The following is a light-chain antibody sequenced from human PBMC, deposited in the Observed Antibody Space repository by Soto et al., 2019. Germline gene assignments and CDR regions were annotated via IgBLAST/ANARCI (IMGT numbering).Light chain of an antibody. CDR1: QSISSY. J-gene: IGKJ3*01. V-gene: IGKV1-39*01. CDR2: AAS. Sequence: DIQMTQSPSSLSASVGDRVTITCRASQSISSYLNWYQQKPGKAPKLVIYAASSLQSGVPSRFSGSGSGTDFTLTISSLQPEDVATYYGQQSYSTPFTFGPGTKVDSK. CDR3: QQSYSTPFT.